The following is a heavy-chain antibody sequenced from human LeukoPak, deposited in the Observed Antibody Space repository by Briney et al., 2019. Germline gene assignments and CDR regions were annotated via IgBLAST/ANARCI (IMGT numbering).Heavy chain of an antibody. V-gene: IGHV3-30*18. Sequence: GGSLRLSCAASGFTFSSYGMHWVRQAPGKGLEWVAVISYDGSNKYYADSVKGRFTISRDNSKNTLYLQMNSLRAEDTAVYYCAKDKECSSTSCYIERPFYYYYGMDVWGQGTTVTVSS. CDR1: GFTFSSYG. CDR2: ISYDGSNK. CDR3: AKDKECSSTSCYIERPFYYYYGMDV. D-gene: IGHD2-2*02. J-gene: IGHJ6*02.